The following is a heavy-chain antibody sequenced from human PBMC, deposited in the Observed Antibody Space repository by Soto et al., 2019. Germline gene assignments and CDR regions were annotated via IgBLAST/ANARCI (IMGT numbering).Heavy chain of an antibody. V-gene: IGHV1-18*01. CDR2: ISLYSDGT. Sequence: ASVKVSCKTSGYTFSNYGITWVRQAPGQPLEWLGWISLYSDGTNYAQKFQGRVSMTTDTSTTTAYMELRSLRSDDTAVYYCARVVPGAEAWFSPWRQGTLVTVSS. J-gene: IGHJ5*02. CDR1: GYTFSNYG. D-gene: IGHD2-2*01. CDR3: ARVVPGAEAWFSP.